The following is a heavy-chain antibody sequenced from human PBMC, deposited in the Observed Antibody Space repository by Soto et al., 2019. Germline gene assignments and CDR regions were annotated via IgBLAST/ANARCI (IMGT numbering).Heavy chain of an antibody. J-gene: IGHJ4*02. CDR1: GGTFSSYA. V-gene: IGHV1-69*12. CDR3: ARGATTVTTGCDY. D-gene: IGHD4-4*01. Sequence: QVQLVQSGAEVKKPGSSVKVSCKASGGTFSSYAISWVRQAPGQGLEWMGGISPIFGTANYGQKLQGRVTITADESTSPAYRELSSLRTEDTAVYYCARGATTVTTGCDYWGQGTLVTVSS. CDR2: ISPIFGTA.